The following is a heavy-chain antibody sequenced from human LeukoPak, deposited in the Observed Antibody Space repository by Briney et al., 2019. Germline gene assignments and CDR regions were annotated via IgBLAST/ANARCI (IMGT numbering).Heavy chain of an antibody. V-gene: IGHV3-23*01. Sequence: GGSLTLSCAASGFTFSSYAMSWVRQAPGKGLEWVSAISGSGGSTYYADSVKGRFTISRDNSKNTLYLQMNRLRAEDTAVYYCAKDPMVPVLLWFGAWGQGTLVTVSS. J-gene: IGHJ4*02. D-gene: IGHD3-10*01. CDR1: GFTFSSYA. CDR2: ISGSGGST. CDR3: AKDPMVPVLLWFGA.